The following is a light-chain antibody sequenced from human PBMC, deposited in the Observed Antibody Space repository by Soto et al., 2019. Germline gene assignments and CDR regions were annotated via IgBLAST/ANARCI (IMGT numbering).Light chain of an antibody. V-gene: IGKV3-20*01. CDR2: GAS. J-gene: IGKJ2*01. CDR1: QSLTSSY. CDR3: QQYADSPVT. Sequence: EIVLTQSPGTLSLSPGERATLSCRASQSLTSSYLAWYQQKPAQAPSLLIYGASSRATGIPDRFSGSGSGTDFTLTITRLEPEDFAVYYCQQYADSPVTFGQGTKLEIK.